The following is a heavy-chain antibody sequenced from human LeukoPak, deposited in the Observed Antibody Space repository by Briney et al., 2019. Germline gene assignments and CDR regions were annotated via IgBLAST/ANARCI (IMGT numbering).Heavy chain of an antibody. CDR1: GGTFSSYA. CDR3: ARDRDSGYDWDAFDI. CDR2: IIPIFGTA. D-gene: IGHD5-12*01. Sequence: SVKDSCKASGGTFSSYAISWVRQAPGQGLEWMGRIIPIFGTANYAQKFQGRVTITTDESTSTAYMELSSLRSEDTAVYYCARDRDSGYDWDAFDIWGQGTMVTVSP. V-gene: IGHV1-69*05. J-gene: IGHJ3*02.